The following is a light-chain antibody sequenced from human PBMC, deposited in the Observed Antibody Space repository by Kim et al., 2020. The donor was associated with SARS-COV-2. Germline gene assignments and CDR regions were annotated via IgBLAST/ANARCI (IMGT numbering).Light chain of an antibody. CDR2: DVS. J-gene: IGLJ3*02. CDR1: SSDVGGYNY. V-gene: IGLV2-14*03. CDR3: SSYTSSSTWV. Sequence: GQATTIACTGTSSDVGGYNYVSWYQQHPGKAPKLMIYDVSNRPSGVSNRFSGSKSGNTASLTISGLQAEDEADYYCSSYTSSSTWVFGGGTQLTVL.